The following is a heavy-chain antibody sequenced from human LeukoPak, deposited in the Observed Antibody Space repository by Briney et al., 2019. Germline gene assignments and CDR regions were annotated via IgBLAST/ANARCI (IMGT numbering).Heavy chain of an antibody. CDR1: GFTFSSYG. CDR2: ISGGGYTT. V-gene: IGHV3-23*01. J-gene: IGHJ4*02. CDR3: AKDYYDSYYFDY. Sequence: GGSLRLSCAASGFTFSSYGMTWVRQAPGKGLEWVSSISGGGYTTYYTDSVKGRFTISRDNSKSTLYLQMNSLRAEDTAVYYCAKDYYDSYYFDYWGQGTLVTVSS. D-gene: IGHD3-22*01.